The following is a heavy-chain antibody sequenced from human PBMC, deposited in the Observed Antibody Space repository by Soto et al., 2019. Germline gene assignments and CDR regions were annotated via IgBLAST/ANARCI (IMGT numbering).Heavy chain of an antibody. Sequence: EVHLLESGGGLVQPGGSLRLSCVASGFSFSIYAMTWVRQAPGKGLEWVSAISGSGGSTYYADSVKGRFTISRDNSKNTVYLQMHSLRAEDTAVYYCAKDYYASGSYLDPFRDWGQGTLVTVSS. J-gene: IGHJ4*02. CDR2: ISGSGGST. D-gene: IGHD3-10*01. CDR1: GFSFSIYA. CDR3: AKDYYASGSYLDPFRD. V-gene: IGHV3-23*01.